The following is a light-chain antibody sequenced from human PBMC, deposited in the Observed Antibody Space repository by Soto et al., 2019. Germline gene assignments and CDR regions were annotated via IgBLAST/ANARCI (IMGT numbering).Light chain of an antibody. J-gene: IGLJ1*01. CDR3: QSYDSNLSAYV. CDR2: DNN. Sequence: QSVLTQPPSVSGAPGHRVTISCTGRSSNIGAGYHVHWYQQLPGTAPKLLISDNNNRPSGVPDRFSGSKSGTSASLAITGLQAEDEADYYCQSYDSNLSAYVFGTGTKVTVL. CDR1: SSNIGAGYH. V-gene: IGLV1-40*01.